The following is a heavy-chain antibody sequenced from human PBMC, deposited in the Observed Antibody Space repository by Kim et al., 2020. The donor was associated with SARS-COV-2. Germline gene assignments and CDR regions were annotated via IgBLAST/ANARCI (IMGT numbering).Heavy chain of an antibody. CDR2: IIPIFGTA. CDR1: GGTFSSYA. Sequence: SVKVSCKASGGTFSSYAISWVRQAPGQGLEWMGGIIPIFGTANYAQKFQGRVTITADESTSTAYMELSSLRSEDTAVYYCARERRPPLLIVATIPHYGMDVWGQGTTVTVSS. CDR3: ARERRPPLLIVATIPHYGMDV. V-gene: IGHV1-69*13. J-gene: IGHJ6*02. D-gene: IGHD5-12*01.